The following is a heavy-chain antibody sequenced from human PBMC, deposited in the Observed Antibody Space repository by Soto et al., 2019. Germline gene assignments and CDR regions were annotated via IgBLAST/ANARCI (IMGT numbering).Heavy chain of an antibody. Sequence: PSETPSLTCTVSGGSISSYYWSWIRKPPGKGLEWIGYIYYSGSTKYNPSLKSRVTISVDTSKNQFSLKLSSVTAADTAVYYCARHVGYYSQGEWFDPWGQGTLVTVSS. CDR1: GGSISSYY. D-gene: IGHD2-15*01. CDR2: IYYSGST. J-gene: IGHJ5*02. V-gene: IGHV4-59*08. CDR3: ARHVGYYSQGEWFDP.